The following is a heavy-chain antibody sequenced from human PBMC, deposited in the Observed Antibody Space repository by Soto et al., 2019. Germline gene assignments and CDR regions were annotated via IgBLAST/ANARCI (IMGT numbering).Heavy chain of an antibody. Sequence: QVQLVQSGTEMKKPGASVKVSCKASGYTFTAYGINWVRQAPGQGLEWMGWISNYNGNTNYAQRLQGRVTMTTDTSTTTAYTELRSLRSDDTAVYYCARTHRELRGSGSNEYWGQGTLVTVSS. CDR1: GYTFTAYG. CDR3: ARTHRELRGSGSNEY. D-gene: IGHD3-10*01. CDR2: ISNYNGNT. V-gene: IGHV1-18*01. J-gene: IGHJ1*01.